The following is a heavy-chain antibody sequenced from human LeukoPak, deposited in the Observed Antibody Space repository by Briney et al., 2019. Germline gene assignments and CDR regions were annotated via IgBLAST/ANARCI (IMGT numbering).Heavy chain of an antibody. CDR2: ISPSGDLT. CDR1: GYTFSIHY. D-gene: IGHD4-17*01. V-gene: IGHV1-46*01. J-gene: IGHJ4*02. Sequence: SVTVSCKGTGYTFSIHYMHWVRQAPGQGLEWMGVISPSGDLTNYAPRFQGRVSMTRDTSTSTVYMELSSLRSDDTAVYYCAREGATVTVPTKNFDYWGQGTLVTVSS. CDR3: AREGATVTVPTKNFDY.